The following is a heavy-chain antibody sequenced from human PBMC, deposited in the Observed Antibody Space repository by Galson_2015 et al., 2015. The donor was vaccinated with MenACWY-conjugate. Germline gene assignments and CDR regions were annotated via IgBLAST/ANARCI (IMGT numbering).Heavy chain of an antibody. D-gene: IGHD2-8*02. Sequence: SVKVSCKASGYTFTTYGISWMRQAPGQGLEWVGWISGYNGKTDYAQKFQGRVTVTTDTSTRTAYMELRSLRSDDTALYYCARTTLDCSGGVCYKYWGQGTQVTVSS. V-gene: IGHV1-18*01. J-gene: IGHJ4*02. CDR3: ARTTLDCSGGVCYKY. CDR1: GYTFTTYG. CDR2: ISGYNGKT.